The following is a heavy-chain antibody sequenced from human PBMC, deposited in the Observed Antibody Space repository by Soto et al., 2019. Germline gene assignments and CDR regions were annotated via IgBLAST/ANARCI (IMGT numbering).Heavy chain of an antibody. CDR3: ATTPATYDFWSGYYKHFDY. J-gene: IGHJ4*02. Sequence: SETLSLTCTVSGGSISSSSYYWGWIRQPPGKGLEWIASIYYSGSTYYNPSLKSRVTISVDTSKNQFSLKLSSVTAADTAVYYCATTPATYDFWSGYYKHFDYWGQGTLVTVSS. V-gene: IGHV4-39*01. D-gene: IGHD3-3*01. CDR1: GGSISSSSYY. CDR2: IYYSGST.